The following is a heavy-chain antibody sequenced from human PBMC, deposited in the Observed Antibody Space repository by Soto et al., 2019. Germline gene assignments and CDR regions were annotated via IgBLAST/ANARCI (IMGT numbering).Heavy chain of an antibody. Sequence: ESLTMSCTGSGYNFAGYWIALVRQMPGKGLELMGIIYPSDSDTRYRPSFQGQVTISADKSISYAYLQWSSLRASDTAMYYCARGGVSTRTFDYWGQGTQVTVSS. CDR2: IYPSDSDT. CDR3: ARGGVSTRTFDY. J-gene: IGHJ4*02. CDR1: GYNFAGYW. V-gene: IGHV5-51*01. D-gene: IGHD3-3*01.